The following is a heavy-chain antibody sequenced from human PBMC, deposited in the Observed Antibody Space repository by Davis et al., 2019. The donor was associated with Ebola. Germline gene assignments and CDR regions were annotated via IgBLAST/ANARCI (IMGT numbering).Heavy chain of an antibody. D-gene: IGHD3-10*01. CDR2: ISSSSSYI. Sequence: GGSLRLSCAASGFTFSSYSMNWVRQAPGKGLEWVLSISSSSSYIYYADSVKGRFTISRDNAKNSRYLQMNSLRAEDTAVYYCARDSGWFGELLSYNFDYWGQGTLVTVSS. J-gene: IGHJ4*02. V-gene: IGHV3-21*01. CDR1: GFTFSSYS. CDR3: ARDSGWFGELLSYNFDY.